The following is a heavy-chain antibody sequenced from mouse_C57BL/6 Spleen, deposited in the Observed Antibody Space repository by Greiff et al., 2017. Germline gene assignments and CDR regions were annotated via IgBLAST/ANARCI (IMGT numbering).Heavy chain of an antibody. Sequence: VKLQQSGAELVKPGASVKISCKASGYAFSSYWMNWVKQRPGKGLEGIGQIYPGDGDTNYNGKFKGKATLTADTSSSTAYMQLSSLTSEDSAVYFCARGDYGSSPAWFAYWGQGTLVTVSA. CDR2: IYPGDGDT. CDR1: GYAFSSYW. D-gene: IGHD1-1*01. V-gene: IGHV1-80*01. J-gene: IGHJ3*01. CDR3: ARGDYGSSPAWFAY.